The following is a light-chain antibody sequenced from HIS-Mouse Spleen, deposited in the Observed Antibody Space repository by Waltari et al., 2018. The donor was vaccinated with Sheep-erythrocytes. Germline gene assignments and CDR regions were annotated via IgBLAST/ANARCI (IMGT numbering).Light chain of an antibody. CDR3: NSRDSRGNHLGVV. CDR2: GKN. Sequence: SSELTQDPAVSVALGQTVRITCQGDSLRSYYASWFQQKPGQAPVLVIYGKNNRPSGIPDRVSGSRSGNTACLTMPGAQAEDEADFYCNSRDSRGNHLGVVFGGGTKLTVL. V-gene: IGLV3-19*01. CDR1: SLRSYY. J-gene: IGLJ2*01.